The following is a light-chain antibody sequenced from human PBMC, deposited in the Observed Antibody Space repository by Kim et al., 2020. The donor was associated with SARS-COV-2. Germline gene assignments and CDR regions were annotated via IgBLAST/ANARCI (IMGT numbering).Light chain of an antibody. V-gene: IGKV3D-15*01. CDR2: GAS. CDR1: QSVRSY. Sequence: DIVMTQSPATLSLSPGERATLSCRASQSVRSYLAWYQQKPGQAPRLLIYGASTRATGIPARFSGSGSGTDFTLTISSLQSEDFAVYYCQQYDNWPPSTFGQGTRLEIK. J-gene: IGKJ5*01. CDR3: QQYDNWPPST.